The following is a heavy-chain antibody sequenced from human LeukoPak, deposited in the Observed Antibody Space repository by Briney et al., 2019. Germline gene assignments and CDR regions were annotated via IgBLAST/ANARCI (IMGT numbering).Heavy chain of an antibody. CDR3: ARDRGYGYGFFDY. J-gene: IGHJ4*02. D-gene: IGHD5-18*01. CDR2: FYSGGSS. V-gene: IGHV3-53*01. Sequence: PGGSLSLSCAASGFTVRSIYMTWVRQAPGKGLEWVSSFYSGGSSYYADSVKGRFIISRDSSTDTLYLQMNSLRVEDTAVYFCARDRGYGYGFFDYWGQGTLVTVSS. CDR1: GFTVRSIY.